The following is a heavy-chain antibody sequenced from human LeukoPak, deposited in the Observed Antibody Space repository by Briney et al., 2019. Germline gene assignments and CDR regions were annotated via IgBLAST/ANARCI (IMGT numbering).Heavy chain of an antibody. CDR1: GFTFSDYY. CDR2: ISSSGSTI. CDR3: ARVERFSSSLGSGHAFDI. V-gene: IGHV3-11*04. Sequence: PGGSLRLSCAASGFTFSDYYMSWIRQAPGKGLEWVSYISSSGSTIYYADSVKGRFTISRDNAKNSLYLQMNSLRAEDTAVYYCARVERFSSSLGSGHAFDIWGQGTMVTVSS. D-gene: IGHD6-13*01. J-gene: IGHJ3*02.